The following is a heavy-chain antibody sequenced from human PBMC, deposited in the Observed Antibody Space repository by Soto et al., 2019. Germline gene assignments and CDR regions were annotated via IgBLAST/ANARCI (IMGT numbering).Heavy chain of an antibody. Sequence: PGGSLRLSCAASGFTFSSYEMNWVRQAPGKGLEWVSYISSSGSTIYYADSVKGRFTISRDNAKNSLYLQMNSLRAEDTAVYYCAAEYSSSSALIVTDYYYGMDVWGQGTTVTVSS. CDR2: ISSSGSTI. V-gene: IGHV3-48*03. CDR1: GFTFSSYE. CDR3: AAEYSSSSALIVTDYYYGMDV. D-gene: IGHD6-6*01. J-gene: IGHJ6*02.